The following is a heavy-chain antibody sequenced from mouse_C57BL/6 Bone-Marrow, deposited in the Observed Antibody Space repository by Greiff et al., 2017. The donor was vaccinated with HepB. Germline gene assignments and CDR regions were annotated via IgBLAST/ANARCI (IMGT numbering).Heavy chain of an antibody. D-gene: IGHD1-1*01. CDR2: SRNKANDYTT. CDR3: ARDERYPFAY. CDR1: GFTFSDFY. J-gene: IGHJ3*01. V-gene: IGHV7-1*01. Sequence: EVMLVESGGGLVQSGRSLRLSCATSGFTFSDFYMEWVRQAPGKGLEWIAASRNKANDYTTEYSASVKGRFIVSRDTSQSILYLQMNALRAEDTAIYYCARDERYPFAYWGQGTLVTVSA.